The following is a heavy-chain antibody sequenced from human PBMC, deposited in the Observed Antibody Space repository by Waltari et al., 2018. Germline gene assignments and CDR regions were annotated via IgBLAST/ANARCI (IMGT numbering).Heavy chain of an antibody. CDR1: GFTVSRNY. CDR3: ARDGGLHYDSSGSSEYLQD. V-gene: IGHV3-53*02. J-gene: IGHJ1*01. Sequence: EVQLVETGGGLIQPGGSLRLSCAASGFTVSRNYMNWVRQAPGKGLELVSVIYTSGSTYYADSVKGRFTISRDISKNTLYLQMNSLRGEDTAVYYCARDGGLHYDSSGSSEYLQDWGQGTLVTVSS. D-gene: IGHD3-22*01. CDR2: IYTSGST.